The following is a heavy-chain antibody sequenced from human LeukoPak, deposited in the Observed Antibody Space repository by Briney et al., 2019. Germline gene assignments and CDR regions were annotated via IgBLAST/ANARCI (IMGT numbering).Heavy chain of an antibody. CDR1: GGSVSSDDSY. CDR3: AKVLGGWLQPLP. CDR2: IYHSGST. V-gene: IGHV4-61*08. J-gene: IGHJ4*02. Sequence: PSETLSLTCAVSGGSVSSDDSYWSWIRQPPGKGLEWIGYIYHSGSTRYNPSLKSRVTISLDTSKNQFSLKLSSVTAADTAVYYCAKVLGGWLQPLPWGQRTLVTVSS. D-gene: IGHD5-24*01.